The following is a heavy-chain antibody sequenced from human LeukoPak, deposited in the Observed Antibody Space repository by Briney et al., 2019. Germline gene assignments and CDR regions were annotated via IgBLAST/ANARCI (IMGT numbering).Heavy chain of an antibody. V-gene: IGHV3-48*01. Sequence: GGSLRLSCAASGFSFSNYGLNWVRQAPGKGLEWVSYISSSSTTINYADSVKGRFTISRDNAKNSLYVQMSGLRAEDTAVYYCARVRCTSTSCFRDYWGQGTLVTVSS. CDR3: ARVRCTSTSCFRDY. J-gene: IGHJ4*02. CDR1: GFSFSNYG. CDR2: ISSSSTTI. D-gene: IGHD2-2*01.